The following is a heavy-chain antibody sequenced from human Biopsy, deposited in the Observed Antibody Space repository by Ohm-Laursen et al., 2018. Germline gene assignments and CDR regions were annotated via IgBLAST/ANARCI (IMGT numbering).Heavy chain of an antibody. CDR2: ISPSGATT. V-gene: IGHV1-46*01. J-gene: IGHJ6*02. CDR3: ARAGVGSDGTDSYYYGMDV. CDR1: GYAFIGSY. D-gene: IGHD5-24*01. Sequence: ASVKVSCKTSGYAFIGSYIHWVRQAPGQGLEWMGVISPSGATTSFSQKFQGRITMARDTSTGTVYMDLNSLGSGDTAVYYCARAGVGSDGTDSYYYGMDVWGPGTTVTVSS.